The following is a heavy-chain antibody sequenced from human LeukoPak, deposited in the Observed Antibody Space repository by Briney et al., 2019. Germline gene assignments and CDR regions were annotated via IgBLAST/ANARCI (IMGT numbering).Heavy chain of an antibody. D-gene: IGHD4-23*01. CDR2: IYPGDSDT. V-gene: IGHV5-51*01. J-gene: IGHJ5*02. Sequence: GESLKISCKGSGYSFTSYWIGWVRQMPGKGLEWMGIIYPGDSDTRYSPSFQGQVTISADKSISTAYLQRSSLKASDTAMYYCARRLIRGYNWFDPWGQGTLVTVSS. CDR3: ARRLIRGYNWFDP. CDR1: GYSFTSYW.